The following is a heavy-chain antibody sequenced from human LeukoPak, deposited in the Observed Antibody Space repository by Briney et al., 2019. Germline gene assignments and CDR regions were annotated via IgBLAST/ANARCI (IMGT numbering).Heavy chain of an antibody. Sequence: SVKVSCKASGGTFSSYAISWVRQAPGQGLEWMGGIIPIFGTANYAQKFQGRVTITADESTSTAYMELSSLRSEDTAVYYCARRPTFGVVIEYYFDYWGQGTLVTVSS. J-gene: IGHJ4*02. CDR1: GGTFSSYA. V-gene: IGHV1-69*13. D-gene: IGHD3-3*01. CDR2: IIPIFGTA. CDR3: ARRPTFGVVIEYYFDY.